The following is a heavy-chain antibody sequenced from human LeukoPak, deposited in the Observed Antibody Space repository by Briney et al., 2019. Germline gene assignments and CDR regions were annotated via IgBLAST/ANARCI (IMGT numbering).Heavy chain of an antibody. CDR1: GGSISSSSYY. J-gene: IGHJ5*02. CDR3: ASQYYYGSGSGGWFDP. V-gene: IGHV4-39*01. CDR2: IYYSGST. D-gene: IGHD3-10*01. Sequence: SETLSFTCIVSGGSISSSSYYWGWIRQPPGKGLEWIGSIYYSGSTYYNPSLKSRVTISVGTSRNQFSLKLSSVTAADTAVYYCASQYYYGSGSGGWFDPWGQGTLVTVSS.